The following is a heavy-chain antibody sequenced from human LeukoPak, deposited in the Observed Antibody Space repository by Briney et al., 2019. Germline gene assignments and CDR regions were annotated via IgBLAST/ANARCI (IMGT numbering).Heavy chain of an antibody. V-gene: IGHV4-59*01. CDR2: IYYSGNT. J-gene: IGHJ4*02. Sequence: SKTLSLTCTVSGGSISSYYWSWIRQPPGKGLEWIGYIYYSGNTNDNPSLKSRLTLSIDTSKNQFSLKLSSVTAADTAVYYCARVGSGCFDYWGQGTLVTVSS. D-gene: IGHD6-19*01. CDR1: GGSISSYY. CDR3: ARVGSGCFDY.